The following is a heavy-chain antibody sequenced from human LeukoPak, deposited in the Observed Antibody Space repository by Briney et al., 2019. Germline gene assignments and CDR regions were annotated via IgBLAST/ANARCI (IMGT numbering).Heavy chain of an antibody. CDR1: GYTFTGYY. D-gene: IGHD4-17*01. J-gene: IGHJ5*02. CDR2: INPKSGGT. CDR3: ALYVVRLTSGDYEA. Sequence: VSVKVSCKASGYTFTGYYMHWVRQAPGQGLEWMGWINPKSGGTNYAQKFQGRVTMTRDTSISTAYMELSRLRSDDTAVYYCALYVVRLTSGDYEAWGQGTLVTVSS. V-gene: IGHV1-2*02.